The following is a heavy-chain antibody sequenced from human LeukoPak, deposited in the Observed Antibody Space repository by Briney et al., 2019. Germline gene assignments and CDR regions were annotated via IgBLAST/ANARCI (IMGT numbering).Heavy chain of an antibody. J-gene: IGHJ4*02. CDR1: GFTFSSYW. V-gene: IGHV3-33*06. D-gene: IGHD4-17*01. CDR3: AKDVVDYGDYVFDY. Sequence: PGGSLRLSCAASGFTFSSYWMHWVRQAPGKGLEWVAVIWYDGSNKYYADSVKGRFTISRDNSKNTLYLQMNSLRAEDTAVYYCAKDVVDYGDYVFDYWGQGTLVTVSS. CDR2: IWYDGSNK.